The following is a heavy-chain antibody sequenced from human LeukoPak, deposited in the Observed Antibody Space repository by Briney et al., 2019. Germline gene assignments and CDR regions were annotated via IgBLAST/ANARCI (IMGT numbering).Heavy chain of an antibody. CDR3: ARVGGGWAFDI. V-gene: IGHV4-59*12. D-gene: IGHD2-15*01. J-gene: IGHJ3*02. Sequence: SETLSLTCTVSGGSISSYYWSWIRQPPGKGLEWIGYIYYSGSTYYNPSLKSRVTISVDTSKNQFSLKLSSVTAADTAVYYCARVGGGWAFDIWGQGTMVTVSS. CDR1: GGSISSYY. CDR2: IYYSGST.